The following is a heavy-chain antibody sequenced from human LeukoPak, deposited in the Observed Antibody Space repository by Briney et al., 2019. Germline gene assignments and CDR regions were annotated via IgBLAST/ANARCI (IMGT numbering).Heavy chain of an antibody. D-gene: IGHD3-9*01. CDR3: AKARVLRYFDWFFDY. Sequence: PGRSLRLSCAASGFTFSSYGMHWVSQAPGKGLEWVAVISYDGSNKYYADSVKGRFTISRDNSKNTLYLQMNSLRAEDTAVYYCAKARVLRYFDWFFDYWGQGTLVTVSS. J-gene: IGHJ4*02. V-gene: IGHV3-30*18. CDR2: ISYDGSNK. CDR1: GFTFSSYG.